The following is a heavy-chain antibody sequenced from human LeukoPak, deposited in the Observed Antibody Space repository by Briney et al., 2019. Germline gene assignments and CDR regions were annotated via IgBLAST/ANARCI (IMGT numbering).Heavy chain of an antibody. J-gene: IGHJ6*02. V-gene: IGHV3-23*01. CDR3: AKDDYSYYAMDV. Sequence: PGGSLRLSCAASGFTFSNYAMSWVRQAPGKGLEWDSTISGSGGSTFYADSVKGRFTISRDNSRNTLYLQMNSLRAEDTAIYYCAKDDYSYYAMDVWGRGTTVTVSS. CDR2: ISGSGGST. CDR1: GFTFSNYA.